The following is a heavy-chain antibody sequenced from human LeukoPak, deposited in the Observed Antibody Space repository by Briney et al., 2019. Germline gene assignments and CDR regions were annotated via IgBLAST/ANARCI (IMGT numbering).Heavy chain of an antibody. CDR3: ASSDTAMVTIWFDP. J-gene: IGHJ5*02. V-gene: IGHV4-39*01. CDR2: IYYSGST. D-gene: IGHD5-18*01. CDR1: GGSISSSSYY. Sequence: SETLSLTCTVSGGSISSSSYYWGWIRQPPGKGLEGVGSIYYSGSTYYNPSLKSRVTISVDTSKNQFSLKLSSVTAADTAVYYCASSDTAMVTIWFDPWGQGTLVTVSS.